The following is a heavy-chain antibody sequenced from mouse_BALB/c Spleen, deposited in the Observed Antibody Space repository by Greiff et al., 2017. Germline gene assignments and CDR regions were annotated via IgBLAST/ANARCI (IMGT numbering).Heavy chain of an antibody. Sequence: VQLQQSGPSLVKPSQTLSLTCSVTGDSITSGYWNWIRKFPGNKLEYMGYISYSGSTYYNPSLKSRISITRDTSKNQYYLQLNSVTTEDTATYYCARYYYGSSVFAYWGQGTLVTVSA. CDR2: ISYSGST. J-gene: IGHJ3*01. V-gene: IGHV3-8*02. D-gene: IGHD1-1*01. CDR3: ARYYYGSSVFAY. CDR1: GDSITSGY.